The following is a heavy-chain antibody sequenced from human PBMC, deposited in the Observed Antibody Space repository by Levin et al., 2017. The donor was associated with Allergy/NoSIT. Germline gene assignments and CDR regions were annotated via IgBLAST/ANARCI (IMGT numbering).Heavy chain of an antibody. J-gene: IGHJ5*02. D-gene: IGHD1-26*01. Sequence: SCAASGFTFSSYAMHWVRQAPGKGLEWVAVISYDGSNKYYADSVKGRFTISRDNSKNTLYLQMNSLRAEDTAVYYCARNGEWELLSWFDPWGQGTLVTVSS. V-gene: IGHV3-30-3*01. CDR1: GFTFSSYA. CDR2: ISYDGSNK. CDR3: ARNGEWELLSWFDP.